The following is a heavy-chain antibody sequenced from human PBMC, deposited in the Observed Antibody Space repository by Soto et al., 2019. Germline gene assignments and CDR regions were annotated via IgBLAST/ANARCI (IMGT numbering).Heavy chain of an antibody. V-gene: IGHV3-30-3*01. CDR1: GFTFSSYA. Sequence: GGSLRLSCAASGFTFSSYAMHWVRQAPGKGLEWVAVISYDGSNKYYADSVKGRFTISRDNSKNTLYLQMNSLRAEDTAVHYCASQNDYYYGMDVWGQGTTVTVSS. CDR2: ISYDGSNK. J-gene: IGHJ6*02. CDR3: ASQNDYYYGMDV.